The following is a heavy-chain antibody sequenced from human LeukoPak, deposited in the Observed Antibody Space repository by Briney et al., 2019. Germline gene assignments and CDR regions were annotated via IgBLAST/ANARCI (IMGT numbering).Heavy chain of an antibody. CDR2: ISGSSGTR. D-gene: IGHD6-19*01. J-gene: IGHJ4*02. CDR1: GFTFSSYI. V-gene: IGHV3-48*01. Sequence: PGESLTLSCAASGFTFSSYIMTWVRQPPGKGLEWFAYISGSSGTRYYADSVKGRFTMSRDNAKNSLYLQMNRLRAEDTAVYYCARAPYTSGWYRGDNDYWGQGTLVTVSS. CDR3: ARAPYTSGWYRGDNDY.